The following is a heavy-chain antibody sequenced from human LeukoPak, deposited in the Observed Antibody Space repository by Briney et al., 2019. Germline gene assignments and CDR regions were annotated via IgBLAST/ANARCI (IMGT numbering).Heavy chain of an antibody. J-gene: IGHJ3*02. V-gene: IGHV1-69*02. CDR1: GGTFISYT. CDR2: IIPILGIA. D-gene: IGHD2-8*01. CDR3: ATGGCTNGVCFDAFDI. Sequence: GASXKVSCKASGGTFISYTISWVRQAPGQGLEWMGRIIPILGIANYAQKFQGRVTITADKSTSTAYMELSSLRSEDTAVYYCATGGCTNGVCFDAFDIWGQGTMVTVSS.